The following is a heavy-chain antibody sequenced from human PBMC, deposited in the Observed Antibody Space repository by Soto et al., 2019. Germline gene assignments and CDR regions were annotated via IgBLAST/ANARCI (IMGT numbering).Heavy chain of an antibody. D-gene: IGHD5-12*01. V-gene: IGHV1-69*01. CDR2: IMPIFGTA. Sequence: QVQLVQSGAEVKKPGSSVKVSCKASGGTFSSYAISWVRQAPGQGLEWMGGIMPIFGTANYAQKLQGRVTITADESTSTAYMQLSSLRSEDTAVYYGARTGVEMATMYYFDYWGQGTLVTVSS. CDR1: GGTFSSYA. J-gene: IGHJ4*02. CDR3: ARTGVEMATMYYFDY.